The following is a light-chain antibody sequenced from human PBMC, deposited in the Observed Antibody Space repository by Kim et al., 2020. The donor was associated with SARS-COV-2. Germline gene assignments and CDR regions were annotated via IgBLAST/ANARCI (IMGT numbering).Light chain of an antibody. J-gene: IGLJ3*02. CDR1: SGNSRFA. V-gene: IGLV4-69*01. CDR3: QSWGTGILV. Sequence: ATVNRTCTRCSGNSRFAIAWHKQQRGKGPRFLVRLNSDGSHTRGDGIPDRFSGSSSGTERYLTISRLQSEDEADYYCQSWGTGILVFGGGTKVTVL. CDR2: LNSDGSH.